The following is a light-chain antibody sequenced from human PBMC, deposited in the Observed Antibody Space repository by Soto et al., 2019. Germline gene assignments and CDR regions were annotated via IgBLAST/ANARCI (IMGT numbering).Light chain of an antibody. V-gene: IGKV3-15*01. CDR1: QSVSSN. Sequence: EIVMTQSPATLSVSPGERATLSCRASQSVSSNLAWYQQKPGQAPRLLIYGASNRATGIPARFSGSGSVTEFTITISSLQSEDFAVYYCQQYNNWPGRTFGPGTKVDIK. J-gene: IGKJ3*01. CDR3: QQYNNWPGRT. CDR2: GAS.